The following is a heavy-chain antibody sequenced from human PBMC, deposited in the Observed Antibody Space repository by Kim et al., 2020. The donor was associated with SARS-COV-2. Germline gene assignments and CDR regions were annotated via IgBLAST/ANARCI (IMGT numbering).Heavy chain of an antibody. Sequence: YNPSLKSRVTISVDTSKNQFSLKLSSVTAADTAVYDCARLGVVSATYFVSRGQGTLVTVSS. CDR3: ARLGVVSATYFVS. V-gene: IGHV4-59*08. D-gene: IGHD2-15*01. J-gene: IGHJ4*02.